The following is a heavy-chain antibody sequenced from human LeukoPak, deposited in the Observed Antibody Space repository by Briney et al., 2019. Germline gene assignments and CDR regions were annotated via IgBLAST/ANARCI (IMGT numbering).Heavy chain of an antibody. V-gene: IGHV4-39*07. J-gene: IGHJ3*02. D-gene: IGHD2-21*02. Sequence: SETLSLTCTVSGGSISSSNYYWDWIRQPPGKGLEWIGSIYYSGSTYYNPSLKSRVTISVDTSKNQFSLKLSSVTAADTAVYYCASLVAYCGGDCLSGAFDIWGQGTMVTVSS. CDR3: ASLVAYCGGDCLSGAFDI. CDR2: IYYSGST. CDR1: GGSISSSNYY.